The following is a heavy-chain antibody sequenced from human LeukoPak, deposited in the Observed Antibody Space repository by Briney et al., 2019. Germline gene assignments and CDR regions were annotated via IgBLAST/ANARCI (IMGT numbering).Heavy chain of an antibody. CDR2: ITTSSTYI. J-gene: IGHJ4*02. D-gene: IGHD2-21*02. Sequence: GGSLRLSCAASGFTFRTYNMNWVRQAPGKGLEWVSSITTSSTYIYYADSVKGRFTISRDNSKNTLYLQMNSLRAEDTAVYYCTSLVVTAIPAWGQGTLVTVSS. CDR1: GFTFRTYN. V-gene: IGHV3-21*01. CDR3: TSLVVTAIPA.